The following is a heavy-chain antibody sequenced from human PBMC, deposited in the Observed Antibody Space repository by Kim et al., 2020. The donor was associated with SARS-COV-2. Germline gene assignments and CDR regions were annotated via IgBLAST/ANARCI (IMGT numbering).Heavy chain of an antibody. J-gene: IGHJ5*02. D-gene: IGHD6-13*01. CDR3: ARQEGGQHATWTLNWFDP. CDR1: GGSISSSSYY. Sequence: SETLSLTCTVSGGSISSSSYYWGWIRQPPGKGLEWIGSIYYSGSTYYNPSLKSRVTISVDTSKNQFSLKLSSVTAADTAVYYCARQEGGQHATWTLNWFDPWGQGTLVTVSS. CDR2: IYYSGST. V-gene: IGHV4-39*01.